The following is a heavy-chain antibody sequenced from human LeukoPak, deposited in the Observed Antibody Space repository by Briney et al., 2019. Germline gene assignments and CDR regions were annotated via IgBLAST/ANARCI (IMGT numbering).Heavy chain of an antibody. D-gene: IGHD3-22*01. J-gene: IGHJ4*02. V-gene: IGHV3-15*01. Sequence: GGSLRLSCAGSGFTFSNAWMTWVRQAPGKGLEWVGRIKSKPAGGTIDYAAPVKGRFTISRDDSKNTVYLQMNSLKTEDTAMYYCTTTYYFDSSGYSTYYRGQGTLVTVSS. CDR1: GFTFSNAW. CDR3: TTTYYFDSSGYSTYY. CDR2: IKSKPAGGTI.